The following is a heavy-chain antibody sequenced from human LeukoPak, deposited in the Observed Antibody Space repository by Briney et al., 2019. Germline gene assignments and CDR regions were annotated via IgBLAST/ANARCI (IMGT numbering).Heavy chain of an antibody. CDR3: ARYMAAAGTFDY. D-gene: IGHD6-13*01. V-gene: IGHV1-2*02. CDR1: GYTFTAYY. Sequence: ASVKVSSKASGYTFTAYYMHWVRQAPGQGLEWMGWINPNSGATYYEQKFQGRVTMTRDTSISTAYMEVSRLRSDDSAVYYCARYMAAAGTFDYWGQGTLVAVSS. CDR2: INPNSGAT. J-gene: IGHJ4*02.